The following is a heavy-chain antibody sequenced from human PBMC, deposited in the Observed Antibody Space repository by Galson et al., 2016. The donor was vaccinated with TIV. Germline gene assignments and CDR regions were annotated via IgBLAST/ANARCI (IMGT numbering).Heavy chain of an antibody. D-gene: IGHD2-21*02. CDR2: INHREST. J-gene: IGHJ4*02. V-gene: IGHV4-34*01. CDR3: ARSGFNSDWYFFTDS. Sequence: SETLSLTCAVSGGSFSDYNWSWIRQAPGKGLEWIGEINHRESTNYNPSLKSRASISVDVSKNQFSLNLNSVNAADTAVYYCARSGFNSDWYFFTDSWGQGTLVTVSS. CDR1: GGSFSDYN.